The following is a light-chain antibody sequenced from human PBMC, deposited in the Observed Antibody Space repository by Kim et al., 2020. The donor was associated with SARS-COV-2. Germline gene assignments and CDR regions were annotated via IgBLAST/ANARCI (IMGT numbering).Light chain of an antibody. Sequence: AIQMTQSPSSLSASVGDRVTITCRASQGIRYDLGWYQQQPGKAPKLLIFAATSLESGVPSRFSGSGSGTDFILTISSLQPEDFATYYCLQSYDYPPTFGQGTKVDIK. J-gene: IGKJ1*01. CDR1: QGIRYD. CDR3: LQSYDYPPT. V-gene: IGKV1-6*01. CDR2: AAT.